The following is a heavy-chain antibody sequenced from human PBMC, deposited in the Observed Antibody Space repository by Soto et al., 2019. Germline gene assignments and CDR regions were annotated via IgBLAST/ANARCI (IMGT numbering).Heavy chain of an antibody. V-gene: IGHV1-18*01. CDR3: AREYGSSSWYPSDAFDI. Sequence: GASVKVSCKASGYTFTSYGISWVRQAPGQGLEWMGWISAYNGNTNYAQKLQGRVTMTTDTSTSTAYMELRSLRSDDTAVYYCAREYGSSSWYPSDAFDIWGQGTMVTVSS. J-gene: IGHJ3*02. D-gene: IGHD6-13*01. CDR2: ISAYNGNT. CDR1: GYTFTSYG.